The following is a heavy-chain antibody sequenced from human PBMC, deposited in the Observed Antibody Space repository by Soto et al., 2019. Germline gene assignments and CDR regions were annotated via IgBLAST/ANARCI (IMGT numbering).Heavy chain of an antibody. CDR1: GFTFSNYA. J-gene: IGHJ4*02. D-gene: IGHD6-19*01. CDR3: ARRSSGWYFDY. CDR2: ISGSGGST. Sequence: EVQLLESGGGLVQPGGSLRLSCAASGFTFSNYAMNWVRQAPGKGLEWVSGISGSGGSTYYADSVKGRFTISRDNSKNTLYLQMNSLRAEDTAVYYCARRSSGWYFDYWGQGTLVTVSS. V-gene: IGHV3-23*01.